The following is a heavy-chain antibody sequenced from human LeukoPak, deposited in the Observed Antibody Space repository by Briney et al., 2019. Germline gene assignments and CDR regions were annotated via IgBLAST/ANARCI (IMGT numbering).Heavy chain of an antibody. CDR3: ATQRGGGYCSSTSCS. J-gene: IGHJ5*02. V-gene: IGHV4-34*01. D-gene: IGHD2-2*01. CDR2: INHSGST. CDR1: GGSFSGYY. Sequence: PSETLSLTCAVYGGSFSGYYWSWIRQPPGKGLEWIGEINHSGSTNYNPSLKSRVTISVDTSKNQFSLKLSSVTAADTAVYYCATQRGGGYCSSTSCSWGQGTLVTVSS.